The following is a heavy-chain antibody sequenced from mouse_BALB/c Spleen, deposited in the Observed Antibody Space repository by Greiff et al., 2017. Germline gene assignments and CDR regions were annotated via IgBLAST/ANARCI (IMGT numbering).Heavy chain of an antibody. D-gene: IGHD2-3*01. Sequence: EVQLQQSGAELVKPGASVKLSCTASGFTFTDSYMNWVRQRPEQGLEWIGSIYPANGNTKYDPNFQGKDTITADTSSNTAYLQLSSLTSEDTAVYYCARSSDDGYLDYWGQGTTVTVSS. CDR2: IYPANGNT. V-gene: IGHV14-3*02. J-gene: IGHJ2*01. CDR3: ARSSDDGYLDY. CDR1: GFTFTDSY.